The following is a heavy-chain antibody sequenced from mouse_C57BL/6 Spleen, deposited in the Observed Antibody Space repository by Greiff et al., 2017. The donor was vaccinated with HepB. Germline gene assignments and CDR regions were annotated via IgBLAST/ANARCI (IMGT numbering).Heavy chain of an antibody. Sequence: QVQLKESGPGLVQPSQSLSITCKASGFSLTSYGVHWVRQSPGKGLEWLGVIWSGGSTDYNEAFISRLSTSKDNSKSQVFFKMNSLQADDTAIYYCARSLVRGYFDVWGTGTTVTVSS. D-gene: IGHD2-1*01. CDR2: IWSGGST. CDR1: GFSLTSYG. CDR3: ARSLVRGYFDV. J-gene: IGHJ1*03. V-gene: IGHV2-2*01.